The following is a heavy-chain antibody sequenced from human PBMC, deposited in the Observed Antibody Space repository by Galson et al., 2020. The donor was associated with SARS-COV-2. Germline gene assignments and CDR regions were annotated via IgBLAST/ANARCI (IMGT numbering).Heavy chain of an antibody. CDR3: ARQGVTVLFVLTVPGWFFDL. J-gene: IGHJ2*01. CDR2: VYPSGST. CDR1: GVSISTTNY. V-gene: IGHV4-38-2*01. D-gene: IGHD2-21*01. Sequence: SQTLSLTCAVSGVSISTTNYWSWIRQAPGKGLEWIGSVYPSGSTYFNPSLKSRVTISLDTSKNQFSPRLTSVTAADPALHYCARQGVTVLFVLTVPGWFFDLWGRGALVTVSS.